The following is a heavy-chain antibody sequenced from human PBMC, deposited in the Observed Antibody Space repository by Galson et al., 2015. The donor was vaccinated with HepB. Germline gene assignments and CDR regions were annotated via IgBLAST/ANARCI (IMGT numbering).Heavy chain of an antibody. J-gene: IGHJ4*02. CDR1: GFTFSRFW. Sequence: SLRLSCAASGFTFSRFWMAWVRQAPGKGLEWVANIKGDESEENYVDSVKGRFTISRDNAKNSLYLQMNSLRAEDTAVYCCARWVYFNVDYWGQGTLATVSS. CDR3: ARWVYFNVDY. CDR2: IKGDESEE. D-gene: IGHD2-8*01. V-gene: IGHV3-7*03.